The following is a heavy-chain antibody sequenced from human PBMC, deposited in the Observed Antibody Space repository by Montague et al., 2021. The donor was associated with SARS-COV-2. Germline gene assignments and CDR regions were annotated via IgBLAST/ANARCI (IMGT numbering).Heavy chain of an antibody. Sequence: SETLSLTCTVSGGSISSYYWSWIRQPPGKGLEWIGYIYCSGSTNYNPSLKSRVTISVDTSGNQFSLKLSSVTAADTAVYYCARVSRITIFGVVGWFDPWGQGTLVTVSS. CDR3: ARVSRITIFGVVGWFDP. CDR2: IYCSGST. CDR1: GGSISSYY. V-gene: IGHV4-59*01. J-gene: IGHJ5*02. D-gene: IGHD3-3*01.